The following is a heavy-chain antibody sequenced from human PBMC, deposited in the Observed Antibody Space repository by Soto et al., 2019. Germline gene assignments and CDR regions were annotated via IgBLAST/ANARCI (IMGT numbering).Heavy chain of an antibody. Sequence: GASVKVSCKASGYTFTSYGISWVRQAPGQGLEWMGWISAYNGNTNYAQKLQGRVTMTTDTSTSTAYMELRSLRSDDTAVYYCARVGLVTIFGVVITGFDYWGQGTLVTLSS. CDR1: GYTFTSYG. J-gene: IGHJ4*02. CDR3: ARVGLVTIFGVVITGFDY. V-gene: IGHV1-18*04. D-gene: IGHD3-3*01. CDR2: ISAYNGNT.